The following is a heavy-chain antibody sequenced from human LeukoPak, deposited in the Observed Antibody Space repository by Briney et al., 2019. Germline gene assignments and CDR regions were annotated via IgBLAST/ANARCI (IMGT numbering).Heavy chain of an antibody. V-gene: IGHV1-8*01. Sequence: ASVKVSCKASGYTFTSYDINWARQAPGQGLEWMGWMNPNSGNTGYAQKFQGRVTMTRKTSISTAYMELSSLRSEDTAVYYCVAAGLSFDYWGQGTLVTVSS. CDR2: MNPNSGNT. J-gene: IGHJ4*02. CDR1: GYTFTSYD. D-gene: IGHD6-13*01. CDR3: VAAGLSFDY.